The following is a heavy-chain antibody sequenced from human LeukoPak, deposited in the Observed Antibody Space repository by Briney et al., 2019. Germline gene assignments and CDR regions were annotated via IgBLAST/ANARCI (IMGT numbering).Heavy chain of an antibody. J-gene: IGHJ4*02. D-gene: IGHD1-26*01. CDR1: GLRFRNYG. Sequence: GGSLRLSCAASGLRFRNYGMHWVRQAPGKGLEWVAVIWYDGSNQYYVDSVKGRFTVSRDNAENTLYLQMNSLRAEDTAVYYCATDRNSGKYYDYWGQGTLVTVSS. V-gene: IGHV3-33*01. CDR3: ATDRNSGKYYDY. CDR2: IWYDGSNQ.